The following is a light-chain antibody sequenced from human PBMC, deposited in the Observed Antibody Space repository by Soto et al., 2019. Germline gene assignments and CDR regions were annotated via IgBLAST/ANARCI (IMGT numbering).Light chain of an antibody. CDR1: QSLLYSDGKTS. Sequence: DIVMTQTPLSLSVTPGQPASISCKSSQSLLYSDGKTSLDRYLQRPGQPPQLLSDEVSNRFSGVPERFSGSGSGTDFTLKISRVEAEDVWVYYCKQSIQLWTFGQGTKVDIK. CDR3: KQSIQLWT. V-gene: IGKV2D-29*01. CDR2: EVS. J-gene: IGKJ1*01.